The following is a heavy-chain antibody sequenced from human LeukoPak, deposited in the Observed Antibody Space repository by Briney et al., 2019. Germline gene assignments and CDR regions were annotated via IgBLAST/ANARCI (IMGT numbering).Heavy chain of an antibody. Sequence: GRSLRLSCAMSGFTFGAFGMHWVRQAPGKGLEWVANIWHDGSNKYYADFVKGRFTISRDDAKNSLYLQMNSLRAEDTAVYYCAREDIRLDYFDYWGQGTLVTVSS. CDR3: AREDIRLDYFDY. V-gene: IGHV3-33*01. D-gene: IGHD6-19*01. CDR1: GFTFGAFG. CDR2: IWHDGSNK. J-gene: IGHJ4*02.